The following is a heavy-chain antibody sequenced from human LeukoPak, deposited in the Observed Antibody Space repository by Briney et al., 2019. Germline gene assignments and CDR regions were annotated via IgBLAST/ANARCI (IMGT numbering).Heavy chain of an antibody. J-gene: IGHJ4*02. V-gene: IGHV3-21*01. CDR3: AKDEGSEEWLQPFDY. CDR2: ISGSSSYI. Sequence: PGGSLRLSCAASGFTFSSYSMNWVRQAPGKGLEWVSSISGSSSYIYYADSVKGRFTISRDNAKNSLYLQMNSLRAEDTAVYYCAKDEGSEEWLQPFDYWGQGTLVTVSS. CDR1: GFTFSSYS. D-gene: IGHD5-24*01.